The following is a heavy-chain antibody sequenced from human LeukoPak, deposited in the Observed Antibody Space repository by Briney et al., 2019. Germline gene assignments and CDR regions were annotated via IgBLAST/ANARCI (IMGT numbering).Heavy chain of an antibody. Sequence: GGSLRLSCAASGFTFSSYTMHWIRQAPGKGLEWVSSISGSNSYIFYADSVKGRFTVSRDNAKDSLYLQMNSLRAEDTAVYYCAKARITILPHYWGQGTLVTVSS. D-gene: IGHD3-9*01. V-gene: IGHV3-21*01. J-gene: IGHJ4*02. CDR3: AKARITILPHY. CDR2: ISGSNSYI. CDR1: GFTFSSYT.